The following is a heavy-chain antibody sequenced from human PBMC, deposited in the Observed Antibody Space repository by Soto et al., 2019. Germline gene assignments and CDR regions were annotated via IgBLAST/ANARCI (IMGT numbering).Heavy chain of an antibody. V-gene: IGHV6-1*01. CDR2: TYFRSKWYN. D-gene: IGHD5-12*01. CDR1: GDSVSSNTAS. J-gene: IGHJ5*02. CDR3: AKGDNLGPKTGYAFDP. Sequence: QTLSLTCAISGDSVSSNTASWNWIRQSPSRGLEWLGRTYFRSKWYNDYAVSVKSRIIINPDTSNNQFSLQLNSVTPEDTAVYFCAKGDNLGPKTGYAFDPGGQGIMVTVSS.